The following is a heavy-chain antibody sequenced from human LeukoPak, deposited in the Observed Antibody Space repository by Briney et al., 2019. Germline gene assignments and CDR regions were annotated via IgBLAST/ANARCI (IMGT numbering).Heavy chain of an antibody. CDR1: GGTFSSYA. V-gene: IGHV1-69*13. J-gene: IGHJ3*02. D-gene: IGHD2-2*01. CDR2: LIPIFGTT. CDR3: ARDFRYCSSTSCYLAFDI. Sequence: ASVKVSCKASGGTFSSYAISWVRQAPGQGLEWMGGLIPIFGTTNYAQKFQGRVTITADESTSTAYMELSSLRSEDTAVYYCARDFRYCSSTSCYLAFDIWGQGTMVTVSS.